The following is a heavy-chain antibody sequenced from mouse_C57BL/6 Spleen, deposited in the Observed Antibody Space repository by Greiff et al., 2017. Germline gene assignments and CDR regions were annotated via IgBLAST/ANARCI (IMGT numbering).Heavy chain of an antibody. CDR3: TMRDYYAMDY. V-gene: IGHV1-15*01. J-gene: IGHJ4*01. Sequence: VKLQESGAELVRPGASVTLSCKASGYTFTDYEMHWVKQTPVHGLEWIGAIDPETGGTAYNQKFKGKAILTADKSSRTAYMELRSLTSEDSAVYYCTMRDYYAMDYWGQGTSITVSS. CDR2: IDPETGGT. CDR1: GYTFTDYE.